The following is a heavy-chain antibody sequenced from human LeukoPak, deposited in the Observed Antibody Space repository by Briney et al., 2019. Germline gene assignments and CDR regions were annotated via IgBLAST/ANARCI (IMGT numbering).Heavy chain of an antibody. J-gene: IGHJ4*02. V-gene: IGHV4-38-2*02. CDR3: ARARGYYDSSGYWSLEFFDY. D-gene: IGHD3-22*01. CDR2: IYHSGST. CDR1: GGSISSTYY. Sequence: SETLSLTCTVSGGSISSTYYWDWIRQPPGKGLEWIGSIYHSGSTYYNPSLKSRVTISVDTSKNQFSLKLSSVTAADTAVYYCARARGYYDSSGYWSLEFFDYWGQGTLVTVSS.